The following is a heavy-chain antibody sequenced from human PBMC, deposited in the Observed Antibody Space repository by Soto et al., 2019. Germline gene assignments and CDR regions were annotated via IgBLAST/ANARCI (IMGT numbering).Heavy chain of an antibody. Sequence: LRLSCAASGFTFSSYAMHWVRQAPGKGLEWVAVISYDGSNKYYADSVKGRFTISRDNSKNTLYLQMNSLRAEDTAVYYCARVFEQAVAGRYSYYYYGMDVWGQGTTVTVSS. CDR3: ARVFEQAVAGRYSYYYYGMDV. D-gene: IGHD6-19*01. CDR1: GFTFSSYA. V-gene: IGHV3-30-3*01. J-gene: IGHJ6*02. CDR2: ISYDGSNK.